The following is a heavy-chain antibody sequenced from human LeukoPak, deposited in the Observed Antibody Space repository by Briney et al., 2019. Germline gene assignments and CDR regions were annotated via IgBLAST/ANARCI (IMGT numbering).Heavy chain of an antibody. Sequence: GGSLRLSCAASGFSFSDYYMSWIRQAPGKGLEWVSYISGSSSYTDYADSVKGRFTISKDNAKNSLYLQMNSLRVEETAVYYSARTLVAAPGSKGGPWGQGALVTVSS. D-gene: IGHD6-13*01. CDR1: GFSFSDYY. J-gene: IGHJ5*02. CDR3: ARTLVAAPGSKGGP. CDR2: ISGSSSYT. V-gene: IGHV3-11*03.